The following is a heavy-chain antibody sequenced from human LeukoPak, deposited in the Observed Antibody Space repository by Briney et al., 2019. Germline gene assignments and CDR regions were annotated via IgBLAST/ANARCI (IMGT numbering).Heavy chain of an antibody. J-gene: IGHJ5*02. Sequence: ASVKVSCKASGYSFTDYYVHWVRQAPGLGLEWMGIINPLRGITIYAQKFQGRVTMTSDTSTNTVYMELSSLISEDTAVYYCTRTIGYRPVAGLKEKWFDPWGQGTLVTVSS. D-gene: IGHD6-19*01. V-gene: IGHV1-46*01. CDR3: TRTIGYRPVAGLKEKWFDP. CDR2: INPLRGIT. CDR1: GYSFTDYY.